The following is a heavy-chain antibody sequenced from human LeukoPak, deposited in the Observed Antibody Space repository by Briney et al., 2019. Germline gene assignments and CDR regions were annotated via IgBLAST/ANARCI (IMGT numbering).Heavy chain of an antibody. CDR1: GHSISDGYY. D-gene: IGHD5/OR15-5a*01. CDR3: AGASTWTSFAP. V-gene: IGHV4-38-2*01. Sequence: PSETLSLTCAVSGHSISDGYYWGWIRLPTGKGLECIGIIYHNGSAFYSPSLKSRVTISVDTSQNQLSLTLTSVTAADTAMYYCAGASTWTSFAPWGQGTLVTVSS. J-gene: IGHJ5*02. CDR2: IYHNGSA.